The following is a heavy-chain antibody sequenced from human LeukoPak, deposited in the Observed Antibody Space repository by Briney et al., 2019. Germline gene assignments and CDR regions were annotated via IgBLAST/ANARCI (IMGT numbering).Heavy chain of an antibody. CDR1: GGSFSGYY. V-gene: IGHV4-34*01. J-gene: IGHJ4*02. Sequence: SETLSLTCAVYGGSFSGYYWSWIRQPPGKGLEWIGEISHSGSTNYNPSLKSRVTISVDTSKNQFSLKLSSVTAADTAVYYCANSLTAAGTNYWGQGTLVTVSS. CDR3: ANSLTAAGTNY. CDR2: ISHSGST. D-gene: IGHD6-13*01.